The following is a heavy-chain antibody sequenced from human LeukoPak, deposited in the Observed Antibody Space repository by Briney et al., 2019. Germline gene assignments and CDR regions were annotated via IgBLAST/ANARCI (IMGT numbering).Heavy chain of an antibody. V-gene: IGHV4-31*03. J-gene: IGHJ6*02. CDR2: IYYSGST. D-gene: IGHD4-17*01. Sequence: SETLSLTCTVSGGSISSGGYYWSWIRQHPGKGLEWIGYIYYSGSTYYNPSLKSRVTMSVDTSKNQFSLKLSSVTAADTAVYYCARAPDYGDYMGSYGMDVWGQGTTVTVSS. CDR1: GGSISSGGYY. CDR3: ARAPDYGDYMGSYGMDV.